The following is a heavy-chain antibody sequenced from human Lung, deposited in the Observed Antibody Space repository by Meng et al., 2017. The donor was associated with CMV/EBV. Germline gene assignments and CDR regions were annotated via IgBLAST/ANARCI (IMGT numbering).Heavy chain of an antibody. CDR1: GLTFSSYG. D-gene: IGHD2-21*01. CDR2: IGATAGGT. CDR3: AKYSAVGERLYYFDY. J-gene: IGHJ4*02. Sequence: GGSLRLXCAASGLTFSSYGMSWVRQAPGKGLEWVSSIGATAGGTYYADAVKGRFTISRDNAKNTLYLQMNSLRAEDTAVYYCAKYSAVGERLYYFDYWGQGXRVTVSS. V-gene: IGHV3-23*01.